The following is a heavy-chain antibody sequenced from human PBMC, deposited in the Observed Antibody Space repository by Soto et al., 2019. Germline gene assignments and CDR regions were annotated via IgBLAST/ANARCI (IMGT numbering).Heavy chain of an antibody. CDR1: GGSISSSSYY. Sequence: SETLSLTCTVSGGSISSSSYYWGWIRQPPGKGLEWIGSIYYSGSTYYNPSLKSRVTISVDTSKNQFSLKLSSVTAADTAVYYCARLKEGVTWALKFDYWGQGTLVTVSS. V-gene: IGHV4-39*01. CDR3: ARLKEGVTWALKFDY. CDR2: IYYSGST. J-gene: IGHJ4*02. D-gene: IGHD2-21*02.